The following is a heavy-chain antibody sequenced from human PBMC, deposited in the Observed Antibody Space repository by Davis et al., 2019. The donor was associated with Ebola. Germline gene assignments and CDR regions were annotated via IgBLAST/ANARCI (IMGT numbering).Heavy chain of an antibody. CDR3: ARDLAPTKAPDVFPIISGLCWF. D-gene: IGHD2-2*01. CDR2: IKQDGSEK. CDR1: GFTFSSYA. Sequence: GESLKISCAASGFTFSSYAMHWVRQAPGKGLEWVANIKQDGSEKYYVDSVEGRFTISRDNAKNSLYLQMNSLRAEDTAVYYCARDLAPTKAPDVFPIISGLCWF. J-gene: IGHJ5*01. V-gene: IGHV3-7*01.